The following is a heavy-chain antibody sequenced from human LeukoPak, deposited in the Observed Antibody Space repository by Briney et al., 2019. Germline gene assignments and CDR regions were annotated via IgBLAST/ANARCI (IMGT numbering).Heavy chain of an antibody. Sequence: SLRLSCAASGFTFDDYAMHWVRQAPGKGLEWVSGISWNSGSIGYADSVKGRFTISRDNAKNSLYLQMNSLRAEDTALYYCAKDLSADSGRTDYWGQGSLVTVSS. CDR1: GFTFDDYA. J-gene: IGHJ4*02. V-gene: IGHV3-9*01. CDR3: AKDLSADSGRTDY. D-gene: IGHD6-19*01. CDR2: ISWNSGSI.